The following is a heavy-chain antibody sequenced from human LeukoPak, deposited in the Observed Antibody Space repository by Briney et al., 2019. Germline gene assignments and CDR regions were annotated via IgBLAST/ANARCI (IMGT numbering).Heavy chain of an antibody. CDR2: INPNGGRT. J-gene: IGHJ5*02. CDR1: ENTFTNYY. D-gene: IGHD2-2*01. Sequence: ASVKVSCKASENTFTNYYMHWVRQAPGQGLEWLGLINPNGGRTSYAQNFQARITITRDTSASTAYMELSRLRSEDTAVYYCARAAGPLQSRGLTWGQGTLVTVSS. V-gene: IGHV1-46*01. CDR3: ARAAGPLQSRGLT.